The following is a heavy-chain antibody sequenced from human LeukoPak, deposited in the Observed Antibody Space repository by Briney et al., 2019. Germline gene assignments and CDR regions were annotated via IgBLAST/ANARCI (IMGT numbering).Heavy chain of an antibody. V-gene: IGHV1-18*01. CDR3: ASYPRDSSTPPFDY. D-gene: IGHD2-2*01. CDR2: ISAYNGNT. Sequence: GASVKVSCKASGYTFTSYGISWVRQAPGQGLEWMGWISAYNGNTNYAQKLQGRVTMTTDTSTSTAYMELRSLRSDDTAVYYCASYPRDSSTPPFDYWGQGTLVTVSS. J-gene: IGHJ4*02. CDR1: GYTFTSYG.